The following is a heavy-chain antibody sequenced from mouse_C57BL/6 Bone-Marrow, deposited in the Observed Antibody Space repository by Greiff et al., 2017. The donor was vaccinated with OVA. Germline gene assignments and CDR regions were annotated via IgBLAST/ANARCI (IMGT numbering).Heavy chain of an antibody. CDR2: INPNNGGT. CDR1: GYTFTDYY. J-gene: IGHJ2*01. Sequence: EVQLQQSGPELVKPGASVKISCKASGYTFTDYYMNWVKQSHGKSLEWIGDINPNNGGTSYNQKFKGKATLTVDKSSSTAYMELRSLTSEDSAVYYCARGWGLPWGDWGQGTTLTVSS. V-gene: IGHV1-26*01. CDR3: ARGWGLPWGD. D-gene: IGHD2-4*01.